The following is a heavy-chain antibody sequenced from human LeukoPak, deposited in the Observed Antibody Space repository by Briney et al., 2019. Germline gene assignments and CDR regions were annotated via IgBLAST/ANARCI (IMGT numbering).Heavy chain of an antibody. D-gene: IGHD6-19*01. CDR1: GFTFSDYY. V-gene: IGHV3-11*01. Sequence: GGSLRLSCAASGFTFSDYYMSWIRQAPRKGLEWVSYISSSDSTMYYADSVKGRFTISRDNAKNSLYLQMDSLTAEDAAVYYCARVRGSSGWYYFDYWGQGALVTVSS. J-gene: IGHJ4*02. CDR2: ISSSDSTM. CDR3: ARVRGSSGWYYFDY.